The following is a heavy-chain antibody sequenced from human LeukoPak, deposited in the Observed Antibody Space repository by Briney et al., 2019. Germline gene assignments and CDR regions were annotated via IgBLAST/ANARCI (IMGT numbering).Heavy chain of an antibody. Sequence: KPSETLSLTCTVSGGSISSYYWSWIRQPPGKGLEWIGYIYYSGSTNYNPSLKSRVTISVDTSKNQFSLKLSSVTAADTAVYYCARDHGAAAGREGWFDPWGQGTLVTVSS. V-gene: IGHV4-59*01. CDR2: IYYSGST. CDR1: GGSISSYY. CDR3: ARDHGAAAGREGWFDP. D-gene: IGHD6-13*01. J-gene: IGHJ5*02.